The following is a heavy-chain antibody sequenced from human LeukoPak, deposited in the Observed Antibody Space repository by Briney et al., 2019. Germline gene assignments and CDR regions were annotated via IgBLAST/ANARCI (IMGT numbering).Heavy chain of an antibody. J-gene: IGHJ4*02. CDR2: ISSSGSVT. CDR3: SLLAVASPQDY. CDR1: GFTFSVYE. D-gene: IGHD6-19*01. Sequence: GGSLRPSCAASGFTFSVYEMHWVRQAPGKGLEWVSDISSSGSVTYYADSVRGRFTTSRDNANNFLYLQMHSLRAEDTAIYYCSLLAVASPQDYWGQGTWVTVSS. V-gene: IGHV3-48*03.